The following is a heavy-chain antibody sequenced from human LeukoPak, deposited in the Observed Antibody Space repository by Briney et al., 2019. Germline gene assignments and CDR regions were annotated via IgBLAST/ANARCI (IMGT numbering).Heavy chain of an antibody. Sequence: CSVKVSCKASVGTFSSYAISWVRQAPGQGVEWMGGIITIFGTANYAQKFQGRVTITADKSTSTAYMELSRLRSEDTAVYYCARGPPSGYDYDYWGQGTLVTVSS. D-gene: IGHD5-12*01. CDR3: ARGPPSGYDYDY. J-gene: IGHJ4*02. CDR2: IITIFGTA. V-gene: IGHV1-69*06. CDR1: VGTFSSYA.